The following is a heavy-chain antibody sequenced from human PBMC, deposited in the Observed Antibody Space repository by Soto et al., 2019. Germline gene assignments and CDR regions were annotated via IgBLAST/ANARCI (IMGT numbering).Heavy chain of an antibody. V-gene: IGHV3-73*01. CDR2: FRSKANSYAT. D-gene: IGHD2-2*01. CDR3: TRPPYCSSTSCYAGVPR. CDR1: GFTFSGSA. Sequence: EVQLVESGGGLVQPGGSLKLSCAASGFTFSGSAMHWVRQASGKGREGVAGFRSKANSYATAYAASVKGRFTISRDDSKNTAYLQMNSLKTEDTAVYYCTRPPYCSSTSCYAGVPRWGQGTLVTVSS. J-gene: IGHJ4*02.